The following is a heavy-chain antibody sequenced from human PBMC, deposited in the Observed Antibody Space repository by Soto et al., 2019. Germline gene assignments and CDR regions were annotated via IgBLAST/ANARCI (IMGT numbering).Heavy chain of an antibody. CDR2: TSSSGGST. J-gene: IGHJ5*02. CDR1: GFTFSSYA. V-gene: IGHV3-23*01. CDR3: ARDGNVPARFDP. Sequence: GGSLRLSCAASGFTFSSYAMSWVRQAPGKGLEWVSTTSSSGGSTYYADSVKGRFTISRDKSKNTMYLQMNSLRAEDTAVYYCARDGNVPARFDPWGQGTLVTVS. D-gene: IGHD2-2*01.